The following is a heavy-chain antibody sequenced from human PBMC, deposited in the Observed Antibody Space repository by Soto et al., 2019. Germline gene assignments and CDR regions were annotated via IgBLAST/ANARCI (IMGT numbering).Heavy chain of an antibody. CDR3: AREPAPTSSYYYYNMAV. D-gene: IGHD2-2*01. Sequence: QVPLQQSGPGLVKPSQTLSLTCAISGDSVSSNSAAWNWIRQSPSRGLEWLGRTYYRSKWYNDYAVSVKSRITINPDTSKNQFSLRLNSVASEDTAVYYCAREPAPTSSYYYYNMAVWGKGTTVTVSS. CDR2: TYYRSKWYN. V-gene: IGHV6-1*01. J-gene: IGHJ6*03. CDR1: GDSVSSNSAA.